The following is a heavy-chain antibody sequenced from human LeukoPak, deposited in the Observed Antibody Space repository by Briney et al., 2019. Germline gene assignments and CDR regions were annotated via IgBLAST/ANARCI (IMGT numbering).Heavy chain of an antibody. J-gene: IGHJ3*02. CDR1: GGSISSGGYY. CDR3: ARVRGTGAFDI. Sequence: NPSQTLSLTCTVSGGSISSGGYYWSWIRQHPGKGLEWTGYIYYSGSTYYSPSLKSRVTISVDTSKNQFSLKLSSVTAADTAVYYCARVRGTGAFDIWGQGTMVTVSS. D-gene: IGHD1-1*01. CDR2: IYYSGST. V-gene: IGHV4-31*03.